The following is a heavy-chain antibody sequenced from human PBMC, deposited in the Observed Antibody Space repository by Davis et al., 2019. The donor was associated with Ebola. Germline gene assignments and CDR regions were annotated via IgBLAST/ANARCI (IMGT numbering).Heavy chain of an antibody. V-gene: IGHV3-7*01. J-gene: IGHJ4*02. Sequence: GGSLRLSCAASGFDFNTNTMGWVRQAPGKGLEWVANIKQDGSEKYYADSVKGRFTISRDNSKNTLYLQMNSLRAEDTAVYYCAKALLWFGELLSLDYWGQGTLVTVSS. CDR2: IKQDGSEK. CDR1: GFDFNTNT. D-gene: IGHD3-10*01. CDR3: AKALLWFGELLSLDY.